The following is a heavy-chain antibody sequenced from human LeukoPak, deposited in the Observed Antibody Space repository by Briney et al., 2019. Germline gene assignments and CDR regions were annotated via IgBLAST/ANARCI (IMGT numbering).Heavy chain of an antibody. V-gene: IGHV1-69*02. Sequence: ASVKVSCKASGVTFSSYTMSWVRQAPGQGLEWMGRIIPIVNITNYAQKFQGRVTITTDKSTGTADMDLNSLRSEDTAVYYWATIGQVMDVWGQRTTVTVS. D-gene: IGHD3-22*01. CDR1: GVTFSSYT. J-gene: IGHJ6*01. CDR3: ATIGQVMDV. CDR2: IIPIVNIT.